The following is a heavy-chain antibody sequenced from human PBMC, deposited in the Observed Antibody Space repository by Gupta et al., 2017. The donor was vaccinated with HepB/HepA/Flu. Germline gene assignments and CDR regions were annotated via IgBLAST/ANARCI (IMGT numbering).Heavy chain of an antibody. CDR3: ARGLAYGMDV. J-gene: IGHJ6*02. Sequence: ESGGGLVQPGGSLRLPCVASGFTFSGYWMHWVRHAPGKGLVWVSLSSPEGRSTSYADSVKGRCTISRDNAKNTLYLQLNSLRAEDTALYYCARGLAYGMDVWGQGTTVTVSS. D-gene: IGHD3-16*01. CDR1: GFTFSGYW. V-gene: IGHV3-74*01. CDR2: SSPEGRST.